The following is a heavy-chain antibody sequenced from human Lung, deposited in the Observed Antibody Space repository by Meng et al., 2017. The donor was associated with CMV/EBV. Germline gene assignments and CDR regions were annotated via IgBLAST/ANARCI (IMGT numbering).Heavy chain of an antibody. CDR1: GFPFSSAW. CDR2: IKSKSDCGTT. Sequence: GESLIISCAASGFPFSSAWMSWVRQAPGTGLEWVGRIKSKSDCGTTDYAAPDKGRISISRNDSQKMLFLQMDPLNTEGTAVYYFTTDRASSAWHWRPTNFWGQGTLVTVSS. V-gene: IGHV3-15*01. J-gene: IGHJ4*02. D-gene: IGHD6-19*01. CDR3: TTDRASSAWHWRPTNF.